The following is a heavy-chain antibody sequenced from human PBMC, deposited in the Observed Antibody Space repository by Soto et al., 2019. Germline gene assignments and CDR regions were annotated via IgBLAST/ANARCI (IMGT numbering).Heavy chain of an antibody. D-gene: IGHD3-10*01. Sequence: EVQLVESGGGLVQPGGSLRLSCAGSGFTFSSDWMHWVRQDPGKGLVWVSRLNSDGTSANYADSVKGRFTISRDNAKNTLFLQMNSLTAEDTALDYCARGPYGWFGFDYWGQGTLVTVSS. CDR2: LNSDGTSA. CDR3: ARGPYGWFGFDY. CDR1: GFTFSSDW. J-gene: IGHJ4*02. V-gene: IGHV3-74*01.